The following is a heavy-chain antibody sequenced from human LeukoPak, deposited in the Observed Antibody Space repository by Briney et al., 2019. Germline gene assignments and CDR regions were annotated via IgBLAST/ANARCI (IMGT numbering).Heavy chain of an antibody. Sequence: PSETLSLTCTVSGGSISSYYWSWIRQPAGKGLEWIGRIYTSGSTNYNPSLKSRVTISVDKSKNQFSLKLSSVTAADTAVYYCARDHCSGGSCYHYYYMDVWGKGTTVTVSS. CDR2: IYTSGST. CDR1: GGSISSYY. D-gene: IGHD2-15*01. J-gene: IGHJ6*03. CDR3: ARDHCSGGSCYHYYYMDV. V-gene: IGHV4-4*07.